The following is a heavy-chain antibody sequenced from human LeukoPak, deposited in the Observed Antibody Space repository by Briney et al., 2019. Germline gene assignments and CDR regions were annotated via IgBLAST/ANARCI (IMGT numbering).Heavy chain of an antibody. J-gene: IGHJ6*02. V-gene: IGHV1-24*01. D-gene: IGHD5-18*01. CDR2: FDPEDGET. CDR3: ARVSRDTADSYYYYGMDV. CDR1: GYTLTELS. Sequence: ASVKVSCKVSGYTLTELSMHWVRQAPGKGLEWMGGFDPEDGETIYAQKFQGRVTMTEDTSTDTAYMELSSLRSEDTAVYYCARVSRDTADSYYYYGMDVWGQGTTVTVSS.